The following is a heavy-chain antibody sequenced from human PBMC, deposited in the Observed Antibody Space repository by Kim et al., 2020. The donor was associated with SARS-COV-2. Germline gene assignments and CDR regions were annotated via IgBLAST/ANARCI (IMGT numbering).Heavy chain of an antibody. Sequence: ASVKVSCKASGYTFTSYAMHWVRQAPGQRLEWMGWINAGNGNTKYSQKFQGRVTITRDTSASTAYMELSSLRSEDTAVYYCARTEVTMVRGVIKYDYWGQGTLVTVSS. CDR3: ARTEVTMVRGVIKYDY. D-gene: IGHD3-10*01. CDR1: GYTFTSYA. J-gene: IGHJ4*02. V-gene: IGHV1-3*01. CDR2: INAGNGNT.